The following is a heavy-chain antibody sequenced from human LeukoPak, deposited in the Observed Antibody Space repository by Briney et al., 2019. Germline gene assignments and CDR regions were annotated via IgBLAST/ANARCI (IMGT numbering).Heavy chain of an antibody. V-gene: IGHV3-21*01. J-gene: IGHJ6*03. CDR3: AREGSDWNYYYYMDV. CDR2: ISSSSSYI. Sequence: GGSLRLSCAASGFTFSSFAMTWVRQAPGKGLEWVSSISSSSSYIYYADSVKGRFTISRDNAKNSLYLQMSSLRAEDTAVYYCAREGSDWNYYYYMDVWGKGTTVTISS. D-gene: IGHD6-19*01. CDR1: GFTFSSFA.